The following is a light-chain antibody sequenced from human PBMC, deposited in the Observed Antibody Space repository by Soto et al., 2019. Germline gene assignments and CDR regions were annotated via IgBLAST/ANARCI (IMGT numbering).Light chain of an antibody. V-gene: IGLV2-11*01. Sequence: QYVLTQPRSVSGSPGQSVTISCTGTSNDVGGYNYVSWYQHYPDKAPKLMIYDVSKRPSRVPDRFSGSKSGNTASLTIAGLQAEDEADYYCTSYAGTNSYVFGTGTKLTVL. CDR1: SNDVGGYNY. J-gene: IGLJ1*01. CDR3: TSYAGTNSYV. CDR2: DVS.